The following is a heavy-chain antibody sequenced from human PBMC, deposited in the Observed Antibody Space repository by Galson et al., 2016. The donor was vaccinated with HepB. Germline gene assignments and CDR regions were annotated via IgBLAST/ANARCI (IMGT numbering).Heavy chain of an antibody. CDR3: AKIYDEFWTGYYYYTYGMAV. J-gene: IGHJ6*04. CDR1: GVIFSKYA. D-gene: IGHD3/OR15-3a*01. CDR2: IGYDGSHK. Sequence: SLRLSCAASGVIFSKYAMHWVRQAPGQGLEWVAVIGYDGSHKYYAESVKGRFIISRDNSKNTLPLQMNGLRPEETAVYYCAKIYDEFWTGYYYYTYGMAVWGKGTGGTCSS. V-gene: IGHV3-30*18.